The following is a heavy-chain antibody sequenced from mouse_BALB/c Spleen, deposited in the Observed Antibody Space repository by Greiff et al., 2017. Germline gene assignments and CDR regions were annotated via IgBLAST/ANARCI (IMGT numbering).Heavy chain of an antibody. CDR1: GFNIKDTY. V-gene: IGHV14-3*02. CDR2: IDPANGNT. CDR3: AMIWPPNYYAMDY. Sequence: VQLQQSGAELVKPGASVKLSCTASGFNIKDTYMHWVKQRPEQGLEWIGRIDPANGNTKYDPKFQGKATITADTSSNTAYLQLSSLTSEDTAVYYCAMIWPPNYYAMDYWGQGTSVTVSS. J-gene: IGHJ4*01.